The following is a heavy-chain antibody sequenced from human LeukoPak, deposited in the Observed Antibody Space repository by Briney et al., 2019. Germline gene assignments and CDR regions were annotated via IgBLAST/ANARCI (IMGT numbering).Heavy chain of an antibody. CDR1: GFTFSAYS. CDR2: IYSGGSS. V-gene: IGHV3-53*01. D-gene: IGHD6-13*01. CDR3: ASRIATAGSVDY. Sequence: GGSLRLSCAASGFTFSAYSMHWVRQAPGKGLEWVSVIYSGGSSYYADSVKGRFTISRDNSKNTLYLQMNSLRAEDTAVYYCASRIATAGSVDYWGQGTLVTVSS. J-gene: IGHJ4*02.